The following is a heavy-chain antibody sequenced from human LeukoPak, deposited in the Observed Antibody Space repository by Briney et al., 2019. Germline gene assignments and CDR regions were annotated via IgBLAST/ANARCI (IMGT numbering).Heavy chain of an antibody. Sequence: ASVKVSCKASGYTFIDYYLHWIRQAPGRSLEWMGLINPGTGSTDYAQIFQGRVTMTRDTSISTASMELKGLTSDDTAVYFCARTHSNYFDYWGQGTLVTVSS. J-gene: IGHJ4*02. V-gene: IGHV1-2*02. CDR1: GYTFIDYY. CDR2: INPGTGST. CDR3: ARTHSNYFDY.